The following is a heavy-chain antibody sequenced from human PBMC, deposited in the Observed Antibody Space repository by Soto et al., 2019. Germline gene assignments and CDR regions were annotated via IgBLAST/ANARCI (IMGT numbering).Heavy chain of an antibody. J-gene: IGHJ6*02. CDR2: ISYDGSNK. CDR3: ARPREPNYYYYGVDV. CDR1: GFTFSDYG. V-gene: IGHV3-30*03. D-gene: IGHD1-1*01. Sequence: QVQLVESGGGVVQPGRSLRLSCAASGFTFSDYGMHWVRQAPGKGLEWVAVISYDGSNKYYADSVRGRFTISRDNSENTLYLQMNSLRAEDTAVDYCARPREPNYYYYGVDVWGQGTTVTVYS.